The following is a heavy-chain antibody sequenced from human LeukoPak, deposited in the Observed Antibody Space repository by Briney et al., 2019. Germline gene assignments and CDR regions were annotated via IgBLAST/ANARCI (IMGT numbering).Heavy chain of an antibody. CDR3: ARGGYYDILTGYNEYFQH. CDR1: GGSISSYY. J-gene: IGHJ1*01. Sequence: SETLSLTCTVSGGSISSYYWSWIRQPAGKGLEWIGRIYTSGSTNYNPSLKSRVTMSVDTSKNQFSLKLSSVTAADTAVYYCARGGYYDILTGYNEYFQHWGQGTLVTVSS. V-gene: IGHV4-4*07. D-gene: IGHD3-9*01. CDR2: IYTSGST.